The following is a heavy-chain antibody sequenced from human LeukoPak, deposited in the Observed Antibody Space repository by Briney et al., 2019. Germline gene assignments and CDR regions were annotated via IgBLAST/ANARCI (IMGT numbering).Heavy chain of an antibody. CDR1: GFPFSSYE. Sequence: GGSLRLSCAASGFPFSSYEMNWVRQAPGKGLEWVSYISSRGSTIYHADSVKGRFTNSRDNAKNSLYLQMTSLRAEDTAVYYCARYGSGSYYTSSPYYGMDVWGKGTTVTVSS. V-gene: IGHV3-48*03. D-gene: IGHD3-10*01. CDR2: ISSRGSTI. J-gene: IGHJ6*04. CDR3: ARYGSGSYYTSSPYYGMDV.